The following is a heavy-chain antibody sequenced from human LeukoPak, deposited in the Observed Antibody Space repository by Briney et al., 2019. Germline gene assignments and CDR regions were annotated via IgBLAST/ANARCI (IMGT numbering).Heavy chain of an antibody. V-gene: IGHV5-51*01. Sequence: GESLKISCKGSGYSFTSYWIGCVRQMPGKGLEWMGIIYPGDSDTRYSPSFQGQVTISADKSISTAYLQWSSLKASDTAMYYCARFATTVTNYFDYWGQGTLVTVSS. J-gene: IGHJ4*02. D-gene: IGHD4-17*01. CDR3: ARFATTVTNYFDY. CDR1: GYSFTSYW. CDR2: IYPGDSDT.